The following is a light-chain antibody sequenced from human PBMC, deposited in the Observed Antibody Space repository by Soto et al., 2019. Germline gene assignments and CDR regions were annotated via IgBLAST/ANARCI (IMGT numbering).Light chain of an antibody. V-gene: IGKV3-15*01. J-gene: IGKJ2*01. CDR2: GAS. Sequence: EIVMTQSPATLSVSTGERATLSCRASQSVSSNLAWYQQKPGQAPRLLIYGASTRATGIPERFSGIGSGTEFTLTISSLQSEDLAVYYCQQYDNWLRTFGQGTKLEIK. CDR3: QQYDNWLRT. CDR1: QSVSSN.